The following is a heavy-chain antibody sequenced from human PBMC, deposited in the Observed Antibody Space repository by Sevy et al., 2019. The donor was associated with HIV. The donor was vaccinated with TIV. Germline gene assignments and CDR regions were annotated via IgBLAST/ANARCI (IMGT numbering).Heavy chain of an antibody. Sequence: GGSLRLSCAASGFTFSSYAMHWVRQAPGKGLEWAAVISYDGNNKYHADSVKHRFTISRDNSKNTLYLQMNSLRAEDTAVYYCARDGSSGGLFLKDYYYFGMDVWGQGTTVTVSS. J-gene: IGHJ6*02. D-gene: IGHD3-16*01. CDR3: ARDGSSGGLFLKDYYYFGMDV. CDR2: ISYDGNNK. CDR1: GFTFSSYA. V-gene: IGHV3-30*04.